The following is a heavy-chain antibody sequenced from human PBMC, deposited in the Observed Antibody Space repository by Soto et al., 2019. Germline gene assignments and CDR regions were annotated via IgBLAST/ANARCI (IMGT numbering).Heavy chain of an antibody. CDR3: AKAPYYDFWSGYYDY. Sequence: GGSLRLSCAASGFTFDDYAMHWVRQAPGKGLEWVSGISWNSGSIGYADSVKGRFTISRDNAKNSLYLQMNSLRAEDTALYYCAKAPYYDFWSGYYDYWGQGTLVTVSS. CDR1: GFTFDDYA. D-gene: IGHD3-3*01. J-gene: IGHJ4*02. V-gene: IGHV3-9*01. CDR2: ISWNSGSI.